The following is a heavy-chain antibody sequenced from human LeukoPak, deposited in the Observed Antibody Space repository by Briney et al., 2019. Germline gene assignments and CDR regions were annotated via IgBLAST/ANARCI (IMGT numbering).Heavy chain of an antibody. J-gene: IGHJ4*02. CDR2: IRSKANSYAT. Sequence: GGSLRLSCAASGFTLSGSAMHWVRQASGKGLEWVGRIRSKANSYATAYAASVKGRFTISRDDSKNTAYLQMNSLKTEDTAVYYCTSAIAAASFDYWGQGTLVTVSS. D-gene: IGHD6-13*01. CDR3: TSAIAAASFDY. V-gene: IGHV3-73*01. CDR1: GFTLSGSA.